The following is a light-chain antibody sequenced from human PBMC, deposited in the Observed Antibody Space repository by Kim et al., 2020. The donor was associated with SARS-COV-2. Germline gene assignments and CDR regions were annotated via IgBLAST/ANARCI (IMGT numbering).Light chain of an antibody. CDR3: NSRDSSGNHRVV. CDR1: SLRSYY. V-gene: IGLV3-19*01. J-gene: IGLJ2*01. Sequence: SSELTQDPAVSVALGQTVRITCQGDSLRSYYASWYQQKPGQAPVLVIYGKNNRPSGIPDRFSGSSLGNTASLTLTGAQAEDEADYYCNSRDSSGNHRVVFGGGTQLTVL. CDR2: GKN.